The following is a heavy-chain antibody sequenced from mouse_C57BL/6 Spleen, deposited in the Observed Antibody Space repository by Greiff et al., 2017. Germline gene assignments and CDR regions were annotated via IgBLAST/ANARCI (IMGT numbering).Heavy chain of an antibody. V-gene: IGHV1-55*01. J-gene: IGHJ3*01. Sequence: QVQLQQPGAELVKPGASVKMSCKASGYTFTSYWITWVKQRPGQGLEWIGDIYPGSGSTNYNEKFKSKATLTVDTSSSTAYMQLSSLTSEDSAVYYCARQRAYAPREVAYWGQGTLVTVSA. CDR2: IYPGSGST. D-gene: IGHD3-1*01. CDR1: GYTFTSYW. CDR3: ARQRAYAPREVAY.